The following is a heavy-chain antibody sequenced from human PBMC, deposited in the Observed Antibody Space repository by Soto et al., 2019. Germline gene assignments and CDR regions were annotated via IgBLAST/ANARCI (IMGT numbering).Heavy chain of an antibody. Sequence: SETLSLTCTVSGGSISSGGYYWSWIRQHPGKGLEWIGYIYYSGSTYYNPSLKSRVTISVDTSKNQFSLKLSSATAADTAVYYCARVMALGAVSDGYPRWGQGTLVTVSS. J-gene: IGHJ4*02. CDR2: IYYSGST. CDR1: GGSISSGGYY. D-gene: IGHD2-21*01. V-gene: IGHV4-31*03. CDR3: ARVMALGAVSDGYPR.